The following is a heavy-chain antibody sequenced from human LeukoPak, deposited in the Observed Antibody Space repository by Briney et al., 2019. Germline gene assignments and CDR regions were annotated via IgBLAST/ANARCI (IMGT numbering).Heavy chain of an antibody. CDR3: AARRWGDGY. V-gene: IGHV1-2*02. Sequence: ASVKVSCKASGYTSTGYYMHWVRQAPGQGLEWMGWINPNNGGTNYAQKFQGRVTMTRDTSISTAYMELSGLRSDDTAVYYCAARRWGDGYWGQGTLVTVSS. CDR2: INPNNGGT. D-gene: IGHD4-23*01. CDR1: GYTSTGYY. J-gene: IGHJ4*02.